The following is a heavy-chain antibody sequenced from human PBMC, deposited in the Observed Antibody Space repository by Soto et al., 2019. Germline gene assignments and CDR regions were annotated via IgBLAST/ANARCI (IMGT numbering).Heavy chain of an antibody. CDR1: GFTFSTYW. D-gene: IGHD3-16*01. CDR2: INQDGSER. V-gene: IGHV3-7*01. J-gene: IGHJ4*02. Sequence: EVQLVESGGGLVQPGGSLRLPCAASGFTFSTYWMTWVRQPPGKGLEWVASINQDGSERYYVDSVRGRFTIARDNAKNSLYLQMNSLRAEDTAVYYCVCGGNFFVYWGKGTRVPVSP. CDR3: VCGGNFFVY.